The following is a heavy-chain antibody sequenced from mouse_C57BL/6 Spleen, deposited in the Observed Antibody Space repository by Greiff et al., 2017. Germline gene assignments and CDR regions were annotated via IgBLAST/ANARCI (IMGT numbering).Heavy chain of an antibody. Sequence: QVQLQQPGTELVKPGASVKLSCKASGYTFTSYWMHWVKQRPGQGLEWIGNINPSNGGTNYNEKFKSKDTLTVDKSSSTAYMQLSSLTSEDSAVYFCARARNNNSFDYWGQGTTLTVSS. V-gene: IGHV1-53*01. CDR2: INPSNGGT. D-gene: IGHD5-2*01. CDR3: ARARNNNSFDY. J-gene: IGHJ2*01. CDR1: GYTFTSYW.